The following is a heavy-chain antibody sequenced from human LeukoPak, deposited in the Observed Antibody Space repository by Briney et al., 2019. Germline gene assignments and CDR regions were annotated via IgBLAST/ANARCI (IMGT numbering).Heavy chain of an antibody. CDR3: ASLSLTDIVVVVAAGGVAH. CDR2: IYYSGST. CDR1: GGSISSGGYY. V-gene: IGHV4-61*08. D-gene: IGHD2-15*01. Sequence: SQTLSLTCTVSGGSISSGGYYWSWIRQPPGKGLEWIGYIYYSGSTNYNPSLKSRVTISVDTSKNQFSLKLSSVTAADTAVYYCASLSLTDIVVVVAAGGVAHWGQGTLVTVSS. J-gene: IGHJ4*02.